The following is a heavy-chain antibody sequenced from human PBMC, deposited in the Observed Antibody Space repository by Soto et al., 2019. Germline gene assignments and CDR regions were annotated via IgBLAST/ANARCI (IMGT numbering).Heavy chain of an antibody. Sequence: GGSLRLSCAASGFTFSSYAMSWVRQGPGKGQEWVSAISGSGGSTYYADSVKGRFTISRDNSKNTLYLKMNSLRAEDTAVYYCAKVRIDFWSGYYDAFDIWGQGTMVTVSS. J-gene: IGHJ3*02. CDR3: AKVRIDFWSGYYDAFDI. CDR1: GFTFSSYA. D-gene: IGHD3-3*01. V-gene: IGHV3-23*01. CDR2: ISGSGGST.